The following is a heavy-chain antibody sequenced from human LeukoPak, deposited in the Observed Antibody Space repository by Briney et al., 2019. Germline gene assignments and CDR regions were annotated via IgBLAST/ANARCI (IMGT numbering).Heavy chain of an antibody. CDR1: GFTFHTYH. V-gene: IGHV3-21*01. CDR2: ITSSSSYI. Sequence: PGESLRLSCVASGFTFHTYHMTWVRQSPGKGLEWVSSITSSSSYIYYADSVKGRFTISRDNAKSSLYLQMNSLRDEDTAVYYCARDPYSGNYGDYYYYYMDVWGKGTTVTISS. D-gene: IGHD1-26*01. J-gene: IGHJ6*03. CDR3: ARDPYSGNYGDYYYYYMDV.